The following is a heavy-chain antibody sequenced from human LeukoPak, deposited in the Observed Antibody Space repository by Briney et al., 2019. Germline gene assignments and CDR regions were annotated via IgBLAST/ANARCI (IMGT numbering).Heavy chain of an antibody. CDR1: GYTLTELS. Sequence: ASVKVSCKVSGYTLTELSMHWVRQAPGKGLEWMGGFDPEDGETIYAQKFQGRVTMTEDTSTDTAYMELSSLRSEDTAVYYCARYRGSGSYYSLNFDYWGQGTLVTVSS. V-gene: IGHV1-24*01. J-gene: IGHJ4*02. CDR2: FDPEDGET. D-gene: IGHD3-10*01. CDR3: ARYRGSGSYYSLNFDY.